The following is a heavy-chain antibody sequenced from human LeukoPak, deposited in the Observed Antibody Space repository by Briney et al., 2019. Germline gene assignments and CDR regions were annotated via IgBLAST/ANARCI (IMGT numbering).Heavy chain of an antibody. J-gene: IGHJ4*02. Sequence: GGSLRLSCAASGFTFSSYSMNWVRQAPGKGLEWVSSISSSSSYIYYADSVKGRFTISRDNAKNSLYLQMNSLRAEDTAVYYCARTSVAQGGFDYWGQGTLVTVSS. CDR2: ISSSSSYI. D-gene: IGHD3-16*01. CDR3: ARTSVAQGGFDY. V-gene: IGHV3-21*01. CDR1: GFTFSSYS.